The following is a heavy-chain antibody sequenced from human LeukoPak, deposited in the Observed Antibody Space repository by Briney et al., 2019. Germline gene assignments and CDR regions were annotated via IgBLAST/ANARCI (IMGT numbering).Heavy chain of an antibody. Sequence: ASVKVSCMASGYTFTSYAMHWVRQAPGQRLEWMGWINAGNGNTKYSQKFQGRVTITRDTSASTAYMELSSLRSEDTAVYYCASRGIAAAGTTPFDYWGQGTLVTVSS. CDR3: ASRGIAAAGTTPFDY. D-gene: IGHD6-13*01. CDR2: INAGNGNT. J-gene: IGHJ4*02. CDR1: GYTFTSYA. V-gene: IGHV1-3*01.